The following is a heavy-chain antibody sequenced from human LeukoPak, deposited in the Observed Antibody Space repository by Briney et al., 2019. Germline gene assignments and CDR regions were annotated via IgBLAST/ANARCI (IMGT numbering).Heavy chain of an antibody. CDR3: ARSSSWQAHLGY. CDR2: IYYSGST. J-gene: IGHJ4*02. D-gene: IGHD6-13*01. CDR1: GGSISDYY. Sequence: SETLSLTCTVSGGSISDYYWHWIRQPPRKGLEWIGYIYYSGSTNYNPSLKSRVTISVDTSKIQFSLRLSSVTAADTAVYYCARSSSWQAHLGYWGQGTLVTVSS. V-gene: IGHV4-59*08.